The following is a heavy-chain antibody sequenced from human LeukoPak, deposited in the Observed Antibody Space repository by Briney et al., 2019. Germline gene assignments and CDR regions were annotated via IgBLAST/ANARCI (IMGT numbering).Heavy chain of an antibody. D-gene: IGHD5-12*01. V-gene: IGHV3-48*03. J-gene: IGHJ4*02. CDR2: ISSSGSTI. CDR3: ASGGYDSSFDY. Sequence: GGSLRLSCAASGFTFSSYAMNWVRQAPGKGLEWVSYISSSGSTIYYADSVKGRFTISRDNAKNSLYLQMNSLRAEDTAVYYCASGGYDSSFDYWGQGTLVTVSS. CDR1: GFTFSSYA.